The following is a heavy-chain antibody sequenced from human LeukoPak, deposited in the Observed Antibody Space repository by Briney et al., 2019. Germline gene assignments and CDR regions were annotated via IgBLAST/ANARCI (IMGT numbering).Heavy chain of an antibody. CDR3: ARHAVPSNYFDY. J-gene: IGHJ4*02. V-gene: IGHV4-39*01. Sequence: PSETLSLTCTVSGGSISSSSYYWGWIRQPPGKGLEWIGSIYYSGSTYYNPSLKSRVTISVDTSKNQFSLKLSSVTAADTAVYYCARHAVPSNYFDYWGQGTLVTVSS. CDR1: GGSISSSSYY. CDR2: IYYSGST.